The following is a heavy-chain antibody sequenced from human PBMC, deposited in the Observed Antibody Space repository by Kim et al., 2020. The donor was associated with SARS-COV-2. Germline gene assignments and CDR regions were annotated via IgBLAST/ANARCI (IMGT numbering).Heavy chain of an antibody. CDR1: GFTFSSYA. V-gene: IGHV3-23*01. CDR2: ISGSGGST. J-gene: IGHJ4*02. Sequence: GGSLRLSCAASGFTFSSYAMSWVRQAPGKGLEWVSAISGSGGSTYYADSVKGRFTISRDNSKNTLYLQMNSLRAEDTAVYYCAKDDDRGVIMGGFDYWGQGTLVTVSS. CDR3: AKDDDRGVIMGGFDY. D-gene: IGHD3-10*01.